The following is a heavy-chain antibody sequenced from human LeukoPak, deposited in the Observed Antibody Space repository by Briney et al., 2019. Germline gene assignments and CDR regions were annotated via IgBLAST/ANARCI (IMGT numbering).Heavy chain of an antibody. J-gene: IGHJ4*02. CDR2: IYTSGST. CDR1: GGSISSGSYY. V-gene: IGHV4-61*02. D-gene: IGHD1-7*01. CDR3: ARERKLPGSPFDY. Sequence: SETLSLTCTVSGGSISSGSYYWSWIRQPAGKGLEWIGRIYTSGSTNYNPSLKSRVTISVDTSKNQFSLKLSSVTAADTAVYYCARERKLPGSPFDYWGQGTLVTVSS.